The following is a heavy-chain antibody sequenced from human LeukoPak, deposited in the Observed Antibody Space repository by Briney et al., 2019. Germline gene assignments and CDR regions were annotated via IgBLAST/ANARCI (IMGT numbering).Heavy chain of an antibody. D-gene: IGHD6-13*01. Sequence: GGSLRLSCAASGFTVSSNYMSWVRQAPGKGLEWVSVIYSGGRKYFADSVKGRFTIYRDNAKNTLYLQMNSLRAEDTAVYYCARDREQLVLLQSPYYYYYMDVWGKGTTVTVSS. V-gene: IGHV3-53*01. CDR3: ARDREQLVLLQSPYYYYYMDV. J-gene: IGHJ6*03. CDR1: GFTVSSNY. CDR2: IYSGGRK.